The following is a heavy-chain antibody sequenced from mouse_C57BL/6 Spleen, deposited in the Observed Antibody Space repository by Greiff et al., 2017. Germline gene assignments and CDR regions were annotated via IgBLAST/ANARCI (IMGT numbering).Heavy chain of an antibody. D-gene: IGHD2-4*01. CDR2: IDPSDSET. J-gene: IGHJ4*01. CDR1: GYTFTSYW. Sequence: QVQLQQPGAELVRPGSSVKLSCKASGYTFTSYWMHWVKQRPIPGLEWIGNIDPSDSETHYNQKFKDKATLTVDKSSSTAYMQLSSLTSEDSAVYYCARWGLGDYDGYAMDYWGQGTSVTVSS. V-gene: IGHV1-52*01. CDR3: ARWGLGDYDGYAMDY.